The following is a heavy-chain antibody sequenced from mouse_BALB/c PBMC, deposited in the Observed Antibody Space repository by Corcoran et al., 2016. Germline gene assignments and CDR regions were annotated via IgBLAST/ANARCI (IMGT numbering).Heavy chain of an antibody. CDR3: ARADSSGHYFYY. J-gene: IGHJ2*01. CDR1: GFNIKDTY. Sequence: EVQLQQSGAELVKPGASVKLSCTASGFNIKDTYMHWVKQRPEQGLEWIGRIDPANGNTKYDPKFQGKATITADTSSNTAYLQLSSLTSEDTAVYYCARADSSGHYFYYWGQGTTLTVSS. D-gene: IGHD3-2*01. V-gene: IGHV14-3*02. CDR2: IDPANGNT.